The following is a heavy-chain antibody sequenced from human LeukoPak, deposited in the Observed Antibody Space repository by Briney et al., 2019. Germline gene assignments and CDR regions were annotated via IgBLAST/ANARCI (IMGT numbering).Heavy chain of an antibody. CDR3: ARDPHAPTIFGVFDP. CDR2: IYYSGST. V-gene: IGHV4-59*01. D-gene: IGHD3-3*01. CDR1: GGSISCYY. Sequence: SETLSLTCTVSGGSISCYYWSWIRQPPGKGLEWIGYIYYSGSTNYNPSLKSRVTISVDTSKNHFSLKLSSVTAADTAVYYCARDPHAPTIFGVFDPWGQGTLVTVSS. J-gene: IGHJ5*02.